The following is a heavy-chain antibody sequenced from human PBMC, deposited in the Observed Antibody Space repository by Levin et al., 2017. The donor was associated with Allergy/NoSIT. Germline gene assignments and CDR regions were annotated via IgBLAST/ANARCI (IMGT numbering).Heavy chain of an antibody. Sequence: ETLSLTCVASGFTLSNYGMSWVRQAPGKGLEWVSSITGGVGNTHHADSVKGRFTISRDSSRNTLYLQMNSLRAEDTALYYCAARTGTLPYYFDYWGQGTLVTVSA. V-gene: IGHV3-23*01. CDR3: AARTGTLPYYFDY. CDR1: GFTLSNYG. CDR2: ITGGVGNT. J-gene: IGHJ4*02.